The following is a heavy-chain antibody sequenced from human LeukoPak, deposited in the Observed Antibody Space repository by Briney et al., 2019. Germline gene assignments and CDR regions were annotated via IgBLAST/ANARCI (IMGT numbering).Heavy chain of an antibody. J-gene: IGHJ5*02. D-gene: IGHD2-21*02. CDR1: GGTFSSYA. Sequence: SVKVSCKASGGTFSSYAISWVRQAPGQGLEWMGRIIPILGIANYAQKFQGRVTITADKSTSTAYMELSSLRSEDTAVYYCARIPPKYGGGACYGSWAREPLVTVPS. CDR2: IIPILGIA. V-gene: IGHV1-69*04. CDR3: ARIPPKYGGGACYGS.